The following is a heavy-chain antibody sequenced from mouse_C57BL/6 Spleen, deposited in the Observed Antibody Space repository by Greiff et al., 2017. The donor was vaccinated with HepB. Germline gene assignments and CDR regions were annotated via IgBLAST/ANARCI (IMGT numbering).Heavy chain of an antibody. V-gene: IGHV3-6*01. CDR3: ASQFITTVVAPGGFAY. J-gene: IGHJ3*01. D-gene: IGHD1-1*01. CDR1: GYSITSGYY. Sequence: VQLKESGPGLVKPSQSLSLTCSVTGYSITSGYYWNWIRQFPGNKLEWMGYISYDGSNNYNPSLKNRISITRDTSKNQFFLKLNSVTTEDTATYYCASQFITTVVAPGGFAYWGQGTLVTVSA. CDR2: ISYDGSN.